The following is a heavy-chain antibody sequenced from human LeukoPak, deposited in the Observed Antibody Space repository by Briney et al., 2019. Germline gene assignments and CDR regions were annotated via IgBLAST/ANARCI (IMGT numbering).Heavy chain of an antibody. D-gene: IGHD6-13*01. Sequence: TSETLSLTCTVSGGSISSYYWSWIRQPPGKGLEWIGYIYYSGSTNYNPSLKSRVTISVDTSKNQFSLKLSSVTAADTAVYYCALGSSSWYGYFQHWGQGTLVTVSS. J-gene: IGHJ1*01. CDR2: IYYSGST. CDR1: GGSISSYY. V-gene: IGHV4-59*01. CDR3: ALGSSSWYGYFQH.